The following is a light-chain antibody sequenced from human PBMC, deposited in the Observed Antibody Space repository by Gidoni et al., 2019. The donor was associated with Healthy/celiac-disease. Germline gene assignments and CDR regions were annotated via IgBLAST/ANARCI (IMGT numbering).Light chain of an antibody. V-gene: IGKV1-39*01. Sequence: IQLTQSPSSLSASVGDRVTITCRASQSISSYLNWYQQKPGKAPKLLIYAAFNLQSGVPSRFSGSGSGTDFTLTISSLQPEDFATYYCQQSYSTPYTFGQGTKLEIK. CDR1: QSISSY. J-gene: IGKJ2*01. CDR2: AAF. CDR3: QQSYSTPYT.